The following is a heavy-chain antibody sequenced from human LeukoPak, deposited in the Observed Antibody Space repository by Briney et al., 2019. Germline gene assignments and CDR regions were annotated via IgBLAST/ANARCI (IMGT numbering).Heavy chain of an antibody. Sequence: SETLSLTCAVSGGSISSYYWSWIRQPPGKGLEWIGYIYYSGSTNYNPSLKSRVTISVDTSKNQFSLKLSSVTAADTAVYYCARHESPDYDILTGYYPYYYGMDVWGQGTTVTVSS. CDR1: GGSISSYY. CDR3: ARHESPDYDILTGYYPYYYGMDV. CDR2: IYYSGST. J-gene: IGHJ6*02. V-gene: IGHV4-59*08. D-gene: IGHD3-9*01.